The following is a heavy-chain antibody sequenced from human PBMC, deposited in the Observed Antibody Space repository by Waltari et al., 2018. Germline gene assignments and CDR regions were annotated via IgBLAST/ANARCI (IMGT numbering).Heavy chain of an antibody. Sequence: QVQLVESGGGVVQPGVSLRLPCVASGFSCNTYGIHWGRQAPGKGLEWVAFIWYDGSRKYYADSVKGRFTISRDNSKNTLHLQMNRLRVEDAAVYYCAIPMEYSTGWFEEGIDYWGRGTLVTVSS. J-gene: IGHJ4*02. CDR2: IWYDGSRK. D-gene: IGHD6-19*01. V-gene: IGHV3-30*02. CDR1: GFSCNTYG. CDR3: AIPMEYSTGWFEEGIDY.